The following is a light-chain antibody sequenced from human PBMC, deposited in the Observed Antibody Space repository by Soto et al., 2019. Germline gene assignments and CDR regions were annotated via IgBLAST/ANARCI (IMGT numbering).Light chain of an antibody. J-gene: IGKJ1*01. V-gene: IGKV1-5*03. CDR3: QQYDSIPTT. Sequence: DIQMPQYPSTLSASVGDRVTITCRASQSISSWLAWYQQRPGKAPKLLIYEASIFESGVPSRFSGSGSGTEFTLTIGSLQPDDFATYYCQQYDSIPTTFGQGTKVDI. CDR1: QSISSW. CDR2: EAS.